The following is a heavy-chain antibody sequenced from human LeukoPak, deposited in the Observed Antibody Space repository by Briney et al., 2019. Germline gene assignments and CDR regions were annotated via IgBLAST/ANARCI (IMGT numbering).Heavy chain of an antibody. CDR3: AREPTVTTHY. CDR1: GYTFTSYY. Sequence: ASVKVSCKASGYTFTSYYMHWVRQVPGQGLEWMGIINPSGGSTRYAQKFQGRVTMTRDTSTSTVYMELSSLRSEDTAVYYCAREPTVTTHYWGQGTLVTVSS. J-gene: IGHJ4*02. V-gene: IGHV1-46*01. CDR2: INPSGGST. D-gene: IGHD4-17*01.